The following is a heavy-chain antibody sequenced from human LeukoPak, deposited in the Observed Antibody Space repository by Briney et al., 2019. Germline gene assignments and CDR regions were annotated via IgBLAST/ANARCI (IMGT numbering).Heavy chain of an antibody. D-gene: IGHD3-22*01. V-gene: IGHV4-59*02. CDR1: GGSVSDYY. CDR3: ARVREYDRTGYYYFDY. CDR2: IYYTGT. Sequence: SETLSLTCTVSGGSVSDYYWSWIRQSPGKGLEWIGYIYYTGTSYNPSLKSRVTISADTSKNQFSLNLSSVTAADTAVYYCARVREYDRTGYYYFDYWGQGTLVTVSS. J-gene: IGHJ4*02.